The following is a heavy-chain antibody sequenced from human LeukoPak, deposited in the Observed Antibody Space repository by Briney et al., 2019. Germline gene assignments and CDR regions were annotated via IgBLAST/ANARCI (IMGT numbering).Heavy chain of an antibody. CDR1: GYTFTSYY. V-gene: IGHV1-46*01. CDR3: ARGMDLLGLYYFDY. D-gene: IGHD1-26*01. CDR2: INPSGGST. Sequence: ASVKVSCKASGYTFTSYYMHWVRQAPGQGLEWMGIINPSGGSTSYAQKFQGRVTMTRDTSTRTAYMELRLRSDDTAVYYCARGMDLLGLYYFDYWGQGTLVSVSS. J-gene: IGHJ4*02.